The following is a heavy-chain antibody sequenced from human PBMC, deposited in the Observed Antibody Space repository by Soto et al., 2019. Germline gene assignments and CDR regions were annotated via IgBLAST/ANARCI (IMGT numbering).Heavy chain of an antibody. Sequence: EVQLVESGGGVVQPGGSLRLSCAASGFTFSTYDMHWVRQATGKGLEWVSAIGSADDPYYLGSVKGRFTISRENAKNSLYLQMNSLRAGDTAVYYCARAYLGRLPRRADYYFAMDVWGQGTTVTVSS. CDR1: GFTFSTYD. V-gene: IGHV3-13*05. CDR2: IGSADDP. J-gene: IGHJ6*02. D-gene: IGHD1-26*01. CDR3: ARAYLGRLPRRADYYFAMDV.